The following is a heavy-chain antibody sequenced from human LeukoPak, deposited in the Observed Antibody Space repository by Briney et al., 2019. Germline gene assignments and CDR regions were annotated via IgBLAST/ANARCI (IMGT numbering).Heavy chain of an antibody. CDR1: GFTFSSYA. CDR3: AKAYTYYYDSSGHY. V-gene: IGHV3-23*01. Sequence: GSLRLSCAASGFTFSSYAMSWVRQAPGKGLEWVSAISGSGGSTYYADSVKGRFTISRDNSKNTLYLQMNSLRAEDTAVYYCAKAYTYYYDSSGHYWGQGTLVTVSS. D-gene: IGHD3-22*01. J-gene: IGHJ4*02. CDR2: ISGSGGST.